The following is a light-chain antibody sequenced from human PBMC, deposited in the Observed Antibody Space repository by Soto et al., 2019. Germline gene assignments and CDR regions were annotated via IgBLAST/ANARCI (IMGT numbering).Light chain of an antibody. CDR3: QKYNNWPWK. Sequence: DIEITQSPSSLPASVGDRCTITCRASQTISTYLTWYQQKPGKAPRLLIYDASSLLSGVPYRFSGSGSGTEFTLTISSLQSEDFAVYYCQKYNNWPWKFGEGTKVDIK. V-gene: IGKV1-39*02. CDR1: QTISTY. CDR2: DAS. J-gene: IGKJ1*01.